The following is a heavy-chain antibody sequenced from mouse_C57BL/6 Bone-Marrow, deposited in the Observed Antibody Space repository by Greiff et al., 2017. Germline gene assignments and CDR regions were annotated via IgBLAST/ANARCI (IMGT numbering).Heavy chain of an antibody. CDR2: INPYNGGT. CDR1: GYTFTDYY. Sequence: EVQRVESGPVLVKPGASVKMSCKASGYTFTDYYMNWVKQSHGKSLEWIGVINPYNGGTSYNQKFKGKATLTVDKSSSTAYMELNSLTSEDSAVYYCARGLYYYGSDYWGQGTTLTVSS. D-gene: IGHD1-1*01. V-gene: IGHV1-19*01. J-gene: IGHJ2*01. CDR3: ARGLYYYGSDY.